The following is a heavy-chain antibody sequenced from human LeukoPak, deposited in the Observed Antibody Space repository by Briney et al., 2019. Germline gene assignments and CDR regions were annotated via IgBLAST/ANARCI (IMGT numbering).Heavy chain of an antibody. D-gene: IGHD3-22*01. CDR3: ARVADYYDSSGYYYYFDY. V-gene: IGHV1-18*04. Sequence: ASVKVSCKASGYTFTSYYMHWVRQAPGQGLEWKGWISAYNGNTNYVQKLQGRVTMTTDTSTSTAYMELRSLRSDDTAVYYCARVADYYDSSGYYYYFDYWGQGTLVTVSS. CDR2: ISAYNGNT. J-gene: IGHJ4*02. CDR1: GYTFTSYY.